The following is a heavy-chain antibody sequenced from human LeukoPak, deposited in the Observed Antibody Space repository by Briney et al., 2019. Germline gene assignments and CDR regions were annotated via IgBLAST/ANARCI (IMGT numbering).Heavy chain of an antibody. CDR2: IYYSGST. D-gene: IGHD3-22*01. Sequence: SETLSLTCTVSGGSISSGGYYWSWIRQHPGKGLEWIGYIYYSGSTYYNPSLKSRVTISVDTSKNQFSLKLSSVTAADTAVYYCARGVRFPYYYDSSGYYQRPVYDAFDIWGQGTMVTVSS. V-gene: IGHV4-31*03. CDR1: GGSISSGGYY. J-gene: IGHJ3*02. CDR3: ARGVRFPYYYDSSGYYQRPVYDAFDI.